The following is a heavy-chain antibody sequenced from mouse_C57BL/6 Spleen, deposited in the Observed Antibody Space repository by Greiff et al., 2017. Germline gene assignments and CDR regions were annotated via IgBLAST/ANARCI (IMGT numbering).Heavy chain of an antibody. D-gene: IGHD1-1*01. CDR2: ISGGGGNT. V-gene: IGHV5-9*01. J-gene: IGHJ4*01. Sequence: EVQGVESGGGLVKPGGSLKLSCAASGFTFSSYTMSWVRQTPEKRLEWVATISGGGGNTYYPDSVKGRFTISRDNAKNTLYLQMSSLRSEDTALYYCANDGSSSYYAMDYWGQGTSVTVSS. CDR3: ANDGSSSYYAMDY. CDR1: GFTFSSYT.